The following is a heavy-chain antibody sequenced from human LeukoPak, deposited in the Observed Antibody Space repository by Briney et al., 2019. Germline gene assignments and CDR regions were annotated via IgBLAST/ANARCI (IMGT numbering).Heavy chain of an antibody. CDR3: ARRTTVVTPDYYYYYMDV. V-gene: IGHV1-18*01. CDR2: ISAYNGNT. J-gene: IGHJ6*03. D-gene: IGHD4-23*01. CDR1: GYTFTSYG. Sequence: ASVKVSCKASGYTFTSYGVSWVRQAPGQGLEWMGWISAYNGNTNYAQKLRGRVTMTTDTSTSTAYMELRSLRSDDTAVYYCARRTTVVTPDYYYYYMDVWGKGTTVTVSS.